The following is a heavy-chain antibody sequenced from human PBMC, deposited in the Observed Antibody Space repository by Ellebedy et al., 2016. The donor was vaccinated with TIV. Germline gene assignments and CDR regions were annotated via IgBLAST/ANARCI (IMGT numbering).Heavy chain of an antibody. Sequence: GESLKISXAASGFTSSSYSMNWVRQAPGKGLEWVSSISSSSSYIYYADSVKGRFTISRDNAKNSLYLQMNSLRAEDTAVYYCARDLGPWRDYYYYGMDVWGQGTTVTVSS. J-gene: IGHJ6*02. CDR3: ARDLGPWRDYYYYGMDV. V-gene: IGHV3-21*01. CDR2: ISSSSSYI. CDR1: GFTSSSYS. D-gene: IGHD3-16*01.